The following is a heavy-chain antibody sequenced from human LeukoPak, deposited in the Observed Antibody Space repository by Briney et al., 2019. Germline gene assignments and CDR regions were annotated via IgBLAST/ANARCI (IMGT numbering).Heavy chain of an antibody. CDR2: VYYSGST. CDR3: ARERGDYYGSGSYYKAYYYGMDV. J-gene: IGHJ6*02. D-gene: IGHD3-10*01. V-gene: IGHV4-30-4*01. CDR1: GGSISSGDYY. Sequence: SETLSLTCTVSGGSISSGDYYWSWIRQPPGKGLEWIGYVYYSGSTYYNPSLKSRVTISVDTSKSQFSLKLSSVTAADTAVYYCARERGDYYGSGSYYKAYYYGMDVWGQGTTVTVSS.